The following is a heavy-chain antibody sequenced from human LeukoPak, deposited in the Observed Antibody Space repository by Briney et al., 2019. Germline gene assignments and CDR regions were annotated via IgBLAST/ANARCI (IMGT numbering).Heavy chain of an antibody. J-gene: IGHJ6*02. CDR1: GGSISSYY. CDR3: ARDPYCSSTSCYDYYYYGMDV. D-gene: IGHD2-2*01. V-gene: IGHV4-4*07. Sequence: SETLSLTCTVSGGSISSYYWSWIRQPARKGLEWIGRIYTSGSTNYNPSLKSRVTMSVDTSKNQFSLKLSSVTAADTAVYYCARDPYCSSTSCYDYYYYGMDVWGQGTTVTVSS. CDR2: IYTSGST.